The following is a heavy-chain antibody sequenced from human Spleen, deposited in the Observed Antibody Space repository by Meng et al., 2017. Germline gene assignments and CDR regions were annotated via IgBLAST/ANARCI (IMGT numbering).Heavy chain of an antibody. CDR2: INPKSGDT. D-gene: IGHD6-13*01. CDR3: ARDEDISAAGKLFGDY. J-gene: IGHJ4*02. Sequence: ASVKVSCKASGYTFPDYWLHWVRRAPGQGLEWMGRINPKSGDTHYAQRSQGRVTMTGYTSISTAYMELSGLRSDDTAMYYCARDEDISAAGKLFGDYWGQGTLVTVSS. CDR1: GYTFPDYW. V-gene: IGHV1-2*06.